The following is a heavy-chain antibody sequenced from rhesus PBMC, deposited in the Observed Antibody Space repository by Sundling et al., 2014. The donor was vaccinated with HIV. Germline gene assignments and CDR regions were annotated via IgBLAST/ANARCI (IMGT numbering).Heavy chain of an antibody. CDR3: AREEWQLYVDY. D-gene: IGHD1-44*02. V-gene: IGHV4-160*01. J-gene: IGHJ4*01. CDR2: IYGNSAST. CDR1: GASISSNY. Sequence: QVQVQESGPGLVKPSETLPLTCAVSGASISSNYWSWIRQPPGKGLEWIGFIYGNSASTNYNPSLKNRVTISTDTSKNQFSLKLTSVTAADTAVYYCAREEWQLYVDYWGQGVLVTGLL.